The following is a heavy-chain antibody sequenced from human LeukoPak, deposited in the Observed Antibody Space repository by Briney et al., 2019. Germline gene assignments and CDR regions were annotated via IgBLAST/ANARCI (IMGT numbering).Heavy chain of an antibody. CDR2: IIPIFGTA. Sequence: SVKVSCKASGGTFSSYAISWVRHAPGQGLEWMGGIIPIFGTANYAQNFQVRVTITAHESTITANMELSSVRSEDTAVYYGARPLVPAALGYYYYYMDVWGKGTTVTVSS. CDR1: GGTFSSYA. J-gene: IGHJ6*03. V-gene: IGHV1-69*13. CDR3: ARPLVPAALGYYYYYMDV. D-gene: IGHD2-2*01.